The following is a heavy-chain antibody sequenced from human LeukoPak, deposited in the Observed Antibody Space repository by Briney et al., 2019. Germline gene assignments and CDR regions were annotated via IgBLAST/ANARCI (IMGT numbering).Heavy chain of an antibody. D-gene: IGHD3-22*01. V-gene: IGHV4-39*07. Sequence: PSETLSLTCSVSGEFISHNTYYWGWIRQPPGKGMEWIGSINYSGTTGRTYYNPSLKSRVTILGDTSKNQFSLKLSSVTAADTAVYYCARRKVLYGWLLLTPYFDYWGQGTLVTVSS. CDR3: ARRKVLYGWLLLTPYFDY. CDR2: INYSGTTGRT. J-gene: IGHJ4*02. CDR1: GEFISHNTYY.